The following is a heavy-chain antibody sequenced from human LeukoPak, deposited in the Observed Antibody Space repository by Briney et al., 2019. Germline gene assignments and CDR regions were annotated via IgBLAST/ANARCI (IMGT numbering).Heavy chain of an antibody. CDR3: AREADIVVVVAATNWFDP. J-gene: IGHJ5*02. CDR2: ISSSSSYT. Sequence: GGSLRPSCAASGFTFSDYYMSWIRQAPGKGLEWVSYISSSSSYTNYADSVKGRFTISRDNAKNSLYLQMNSLRAEDTAVYYCAREADIVVVVAATNWFDPWGQGTLVTVSS. D-gene: IGHD2-15*01. CDR1: GFTFSDYY. V-gene: IGHV3-11*05.